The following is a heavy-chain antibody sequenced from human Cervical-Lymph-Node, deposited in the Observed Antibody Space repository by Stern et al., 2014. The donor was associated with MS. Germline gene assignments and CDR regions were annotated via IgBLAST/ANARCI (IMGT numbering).Heavy chain of an antibody. Sequence: GQLVESGGGVVQPGRSLSLSCVASGFTFSTYAMHWFRQAPGKGLEWVAFVSYDGTQRNSTVSVKARFTISRDNSKNTLYLHMNSLRDEDTAVYFCARGGRGVGLEYWGQGALVTVSS. CDR3: ARGGRGVGLEY. D-gene: IGHD3-10*01. V-gene: IGHV3-30-3*01. CDR2: VSYDGTQR. J-gene: IGHJ4*02. CDR1: GFTFSTYA.